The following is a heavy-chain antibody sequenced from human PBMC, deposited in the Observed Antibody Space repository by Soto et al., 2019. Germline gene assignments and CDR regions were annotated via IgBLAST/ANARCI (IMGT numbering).Heavy chain of an antibody. Sequence: PSETLSLTCTVSGGSISSSSYYWGWIRQPPVKGLEWIGSIYYSGSTYYNPSLKSRVTISVDTSKNQFSLKLSSVTAADTAVYYCARRFLRRYSYLADNWFDPWGQGTLVTVSS. CDR3: ARRFLRRYSYLADNWFDP. CDR1: GGSISSSSYY. CDR2: IYYSGST. D-gene: IGHD5-18*01. J-gene: IGHJ5*02. V-gene: IGHV4-39*01.